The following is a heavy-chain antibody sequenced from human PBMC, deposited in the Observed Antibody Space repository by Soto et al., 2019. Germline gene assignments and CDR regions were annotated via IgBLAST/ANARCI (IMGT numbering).Heavy chain of an antibody. J-gene: IGHJ6*02. D-gene: IGHD3-3*01. CDR1: GFTFSSYG. CDR3: ARGHREYYDFWSHRGFCMDV. Sequence: QVQLVESGGGVVQPGRSLRLSCAASGFTFSSYGMHWVRQAPGKGLEWVAVIWYDGSNKYYADSVKGRFTISRDNSKNTLYLQMNSLRAEDTAVYCCARGHREYYDFWSHRGFCMDVWGQGTTVTVSS. CDR2: IWYDGSNK. V-gene: IGHV3-33*01.